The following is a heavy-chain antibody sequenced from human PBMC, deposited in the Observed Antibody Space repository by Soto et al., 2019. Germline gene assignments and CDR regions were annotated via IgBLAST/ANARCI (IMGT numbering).Heavy chain of an antibody. CDR2: ISAYNGNT. CDR3: ARVHDSSGYYTDYYFAY. D-gene: IGHD3-22*01. Sequence: QVQLVQSGAEVKKPGASVKVSCKASGYTFTSYGISWVRQAPGQGLEWMGCISAYNGNTNYAQKLQVRVTKTTDTSTSTADMELRSLRSDDTAVYYCARVHDSSGYYTDYYFAYWGQGTLVTVSS. J-gene: IGHJ4*02. V-gene: IGHV1-18*01. CDR1: GYTFTSYG.